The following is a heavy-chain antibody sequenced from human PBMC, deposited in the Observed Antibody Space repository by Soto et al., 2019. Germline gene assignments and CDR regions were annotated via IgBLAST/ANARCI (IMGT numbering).Heavy chain of an antibody. CDR2: ISGSGGST. CDR1: GFTFSSYA. J-gene: IGHJ6*02. D-gene: IGHD6-6*01. CDR3: AKELAARPFNYYYYYGMDV. Sequence: EVQLLESGGGLVQPGGSLRLSCAASGFTFSSYAMSWVRQAPGKGLEWVSAISGSGGSTYYADSVKGRFTISRDNSKNTLYLQMNSLRAEDTAVYYCAKELAARPFNYYYYYGMDVWGQGTTVTVSS. V-gene: IGHV3-23*01.